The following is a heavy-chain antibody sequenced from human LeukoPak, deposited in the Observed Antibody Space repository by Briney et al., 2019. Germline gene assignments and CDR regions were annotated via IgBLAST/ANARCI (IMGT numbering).Heavy chain of an antibody. CDR1: GFTFSSYG. CDR3: AKSTPYGSGSNWFDP. Sequence: QSGGSLRLSCAASGFTFSSYGMHWVRQAPGKGLEWVAVIWYDGSNKYYADSVKGRFTISRDNSKNTLYLQMNSLRAEDTAVYYCAKSTPYGSGSNWFDPWGQGTLVTVSS. D-gene: IGHD3-10*01. J-gene: IGHJ5*02. CDR2: IWYDGSNK. V-gene: IGHV3-33*06.